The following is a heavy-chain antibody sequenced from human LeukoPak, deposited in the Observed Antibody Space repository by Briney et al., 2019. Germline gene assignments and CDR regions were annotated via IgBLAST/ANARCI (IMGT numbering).Heavy chain of an antibody. CDR1: GFTFTSSA. V-gene: IGHV1-58*02. Sequence: SVKVSCKASGFTFTSSAMQWVRQARGQRLEWIGWIVVGSGNTNYAQKFQERVTITRDMSTSTAYMELSSLRSEDTAVYYCAASFGATTTGFFYWGQGTLVTVSS. D-gene: IGHD3-10*01. CDR3: AASFGATTTGFFY. J-gene: IGHJ4*02. CDR2: IVVGSGNT.